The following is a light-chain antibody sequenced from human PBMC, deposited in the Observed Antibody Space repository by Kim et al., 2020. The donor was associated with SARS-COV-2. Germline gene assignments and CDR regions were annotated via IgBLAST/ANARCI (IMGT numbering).Light chain of an antibody. CDR2: LNS. V-gene: IGLV1-44*01. CDR1: NSNIGSNT. CDR3: ATWDDSPDGPV. J-gene: IGLJ2*01. Sequence: GQRVTISCTGTNSNIGSNTLNWYHQVPGTAPKLLIYLNSQRPSGVPDRFSGSKSGTSASLAISGLQSEDESDYYCATWDDSPDGPVFGGGTQLTVL.